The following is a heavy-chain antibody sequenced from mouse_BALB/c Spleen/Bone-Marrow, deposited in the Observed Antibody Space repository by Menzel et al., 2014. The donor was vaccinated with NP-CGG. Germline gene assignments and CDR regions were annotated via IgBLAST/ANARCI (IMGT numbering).Heavy chain of an antibody. CDR2: IYPGGGYI. D-gene: IGHD2-5*01. CDR1: GYTFANYW. V-gene: IGHV1-63*02. J-gene: IGHJ2*01. Sequence: VQLQQPGAELVRPGTSVKISCKASGYTFANYWLGWLKQRPGHGLEWIGEIYPGGGYINYNEKFKGKAPLTADTSSSTAYMQLSSLTSEESAVYFCARGEYSNYARFFDYWGQGTTLTVSS. CDR3: ARGEYSNYARFFDY.